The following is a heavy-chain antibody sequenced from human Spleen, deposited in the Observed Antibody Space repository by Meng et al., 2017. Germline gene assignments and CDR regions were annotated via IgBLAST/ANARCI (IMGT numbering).Heavy chain of an antibody. CDR2: IYHSGST. Sequence: GSLRLSCTVSGGSISSGSYYWSWIRQPPGKGLEWIGSIYHSGSTYYNPSLKSRVTISVDTSKNQFSLKLSSVTAADTAVYHCARGLLLWFGESRYYFDYWGQGTLVTVSS. V-gene: IGHV4-39*07. CDR3: ARGLLLWFGESRYYFDY. J-gene: IGHJ4*02. CDR1: GGSISSGSYY. D-gene: IGHD3-10*01.